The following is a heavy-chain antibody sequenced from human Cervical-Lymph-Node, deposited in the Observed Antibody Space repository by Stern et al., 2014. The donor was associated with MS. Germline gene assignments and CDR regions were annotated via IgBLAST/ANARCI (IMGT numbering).Heavy chain of an antibody. J-gene: IGHJ5*01. V-gene: IGHV1-3*04. Sequence: VQLVQSGAEVKKPGASVKVSCKASGHTFAVHWVRQAPGQRLEWMGRIITGNGDTNYSQKFQVRATITRDTFASTAYMELRSLRSEDTAVYYCTSLSGPLDSWGQGTLVTVSS. CDR1: GHTFA. D-gene: IGHD3-10*01. CDR3: TSLSGPLDS. CDR2: IITGNGDT.